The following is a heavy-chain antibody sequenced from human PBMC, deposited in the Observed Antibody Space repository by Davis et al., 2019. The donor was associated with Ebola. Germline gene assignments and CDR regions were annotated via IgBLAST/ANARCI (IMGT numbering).Heavy chain of an antibody. J-gene: IGHJ4*02. D-gene: IGHD6-13*01. CDR3: ARDKSVAGGGQKY. CDR1: GLSFSPIG. V-gene: IGHV3-7*01. CDR2: IKEDGSDK. Sequence: GESLITSCAAPGLSFSPIGMSSVRHAPGKGPEWMANIKEDGSDKYYADSVRGRLTISRDNAKNSLYLQMNSLRVEDTAVYYCARDKSVAGGGQKYWGQGTLVIVSS.